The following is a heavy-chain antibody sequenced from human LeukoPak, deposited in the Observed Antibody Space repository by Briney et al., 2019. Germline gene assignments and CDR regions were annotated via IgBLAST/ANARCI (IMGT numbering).Heavy chain of an antibody. CDR2: INPNSGGT. Sequence: ASVKVSCKASGYTFTSYYMHWVRQAPGQGLEWMGWINPNSGGTNYAQKFQGRVTMTRDTPISTAYMELSRLRSDDTAVYYCASSEQNWNDPFHYYYYMDVWGKGTTVTVSS. J-gene: IGHJ6*03. CDR1: GYTFTSYY. D-gene: IGHD1-1*01. CDR3: ASSEQNWNDPFHYYYYMDV. V-gene: IGHV1-2*02.